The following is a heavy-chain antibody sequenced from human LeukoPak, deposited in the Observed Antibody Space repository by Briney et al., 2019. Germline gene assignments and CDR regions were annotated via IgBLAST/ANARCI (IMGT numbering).Heavy chain of an antibody. Sequence: PSETLSLTCAVYGGSFSGYYWSWIRQPPGKGLEWIGEINHSGSTNYYPSLKSRVTISVDTSKNQFSLKLSSVTAADTAVYYCARAGIAAAGLYYYYMDVWGKGTTVTVSS. CDR3: ARAGIAAAGLYYYYMDV. J-gene: IGHJ6*03. CDR1: GGSFSGYY. D-gene: IGHD6-13*01. V-gene: IGHV4-34*01. CDR2: INHSGST.